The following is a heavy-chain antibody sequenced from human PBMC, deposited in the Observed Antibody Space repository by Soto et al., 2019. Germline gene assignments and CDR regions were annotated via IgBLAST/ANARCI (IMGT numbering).Heavy chain of an antibody. CDR2: IYYSGST. CDR1: GGSISSYY. J-gene: IGHJ3*02. D-gene: IGHD3-10*01. V-gene: IGHV4-59*01. CDR3: ARGVGYYGSGSLDAFDI. Sequence: SETLSLTCTVSGGSISSYYWSWIRQPPGKGLEWIGYIYYSGSTNYNPSLMSRVTISVDTSKNQFSLKLSSVTAADTAVYYCARGVGYYGSGSLDAFDIWGQGTMVTVSS.